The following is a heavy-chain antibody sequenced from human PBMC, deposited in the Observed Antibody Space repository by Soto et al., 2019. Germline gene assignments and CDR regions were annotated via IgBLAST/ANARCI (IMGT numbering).Heavy chain of an antibody. CDR2: ISAAGDP. V-gene: IGHV3-13*05. J-gene: IGHJ6*02. D-gene: IGHD2-21*02. Sequence: EVQLVESGGGLVQPGGSLRLSCEASGFTFRNYDMHWVRQGTGKGLEWVSGISAAGDPDYADSVEGRFTISRENAQNSFFLQMNSLRIGNTAVYYCARTARGFYGLDVWSQGTIVIVSS. CDR3: ARTARGFYGLDV. CDR1: GFTFRNYD.